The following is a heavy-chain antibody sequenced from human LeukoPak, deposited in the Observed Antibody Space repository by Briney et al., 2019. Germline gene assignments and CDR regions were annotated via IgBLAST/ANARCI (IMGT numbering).Heavy chain of an antibody. V-gene: IGHV1-8*01. CDR2: MNPNSGNT. Sequence: ASVKVSCKASGYTFTSYDINWVRQATGQGLEWMGWMNPNSGNTGYAQKFQGRVTMTRNTSISTAYMELSSLRSEDTAVYYCARELWFGELFGFYYYGMDVWGQGTTVTVSS. CDR3: ARELWFGELFGFYYYGMDV. D-gene: IGHD3-10*01. CDR1: GYTFTSYD. J-gene: IGHJ6*02.